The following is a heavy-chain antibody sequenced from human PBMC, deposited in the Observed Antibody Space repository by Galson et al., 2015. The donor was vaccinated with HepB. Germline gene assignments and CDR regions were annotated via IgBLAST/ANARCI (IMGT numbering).Heavy chain of an antibody. CDR1: GFTFSSYA. CDR2: ISGSGGST. D-gene: IGHD3-3*01. V-gene: IGHV3-23*01. Sequence: SLRLSCAASGFTFSSYAMSWVRQAPGKGLEWVSAISGSGGSTYYADSVKGRFTISRDNSKNTLYLQMNSLRAEDTAVYYCAKDQSITIFGVVNPFDYWGLGTLVTVSS. CDR3: AKDQSITIFGVVNPFDY. J-gene: IGHJ4*02.